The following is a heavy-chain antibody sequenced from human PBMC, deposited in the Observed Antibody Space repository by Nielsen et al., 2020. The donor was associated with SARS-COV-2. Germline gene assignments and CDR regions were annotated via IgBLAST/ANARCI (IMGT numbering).Heavy chain of an antibody. CDR2: IRSYANDYAT. CDR1: GFTFNGSA. CDR3: SSPTVAY. D-gene: IGHD4-23*01. V-gene: IGHV3-73*01. Sequence: GESLKISCAASGFTFNGSAMHWVRQASGKGLEWVGRIRSYANDYATAYAASVKGRFTISRDDSKNTAYLQMNSLKMEDTAVYYCSSPTVAYWGQGTLVTVSS. J-gene: IGHJ4*02.